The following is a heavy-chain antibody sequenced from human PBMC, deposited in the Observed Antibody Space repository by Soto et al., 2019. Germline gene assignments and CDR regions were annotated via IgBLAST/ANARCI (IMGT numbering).Heavy chain of an antibody. CDR2: IRYDSTTI. CDR1: GFTFSSYS. Sequence: EVQLVESGGGLVQPGGSLRLSCAVSGFTFSSYSMNWVRQAPGKGLEWVSYIRYDSTTIDYADSVKGRFTISTENAKNSLCLQMNSLRDADTAEYYCARVGRGTYSRDVWGQGTTVTVSS. CDR3: ARVGRGTYSRDV. D-gene: IGHD3-10*01. V-gene: IGHV3-48*02. J-gene: IGHJ6*02.